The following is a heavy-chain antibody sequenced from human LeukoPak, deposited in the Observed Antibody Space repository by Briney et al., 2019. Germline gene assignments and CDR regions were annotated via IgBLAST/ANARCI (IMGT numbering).Heavy chain of an antibody. D-gene: IGHD5-18*01. CDR2: IYYSGST. CDR3: ATNTAMGHDAFDI. CDR1: GGSISSYY. Sequence: SETLSLTCTVSGGSISSYYWSWIRQPPGKGLEWIGYIYYSGSTNYNPSLKSRVTISVDTSKNQFSLKLSSVTAADTAVYYCATNTAMGHDAFDIWGQGTMVTVPS. V-gene: IGHV4-59*01. J-gene: IGHJ3*02.